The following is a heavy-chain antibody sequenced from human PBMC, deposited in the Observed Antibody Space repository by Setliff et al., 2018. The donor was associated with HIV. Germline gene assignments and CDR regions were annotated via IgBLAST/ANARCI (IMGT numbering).Heavy chain of an antibody. CDR1: GGSISSYY. Sequence: PSETLSLTCTVSGGSISSYYWSWIRQPPGKGLEWIGYIYTSGGTNYNPSLKSRVTISLDTSKNQFSLNLTSVTAADTAVYYCARVDCSGGSCYSPAYWGQGTLVTVSS. D-gene: IGHD2-15*01. J-gene: IGHJ4*02. CDR2: IYTSGGT. V-gene: IGHV4-59*01. CDR3: ARVDCSGGSCYSPAY.